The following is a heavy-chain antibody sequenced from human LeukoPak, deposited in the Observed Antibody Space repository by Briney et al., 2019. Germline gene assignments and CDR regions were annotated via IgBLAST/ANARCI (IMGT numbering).Heavy chain of an antibody. CDR3: ATSYVPLDF. V-gene: IGHV3-23*01. D-gene: IGHD1-26*01. CDR2: ISGSGGST. Sequence: PGGSVRLSCAASGFTFSSFAMSWVRQAPGQGLECVPAISGSGGSTYYADSVKGRITISRGNSKNTLYLQLNSLRAEDTDVYYLATSYVPLDFWGEETLVTVSS. CDR1: GFTFSSFA. J-gene: IGHJ4*02.